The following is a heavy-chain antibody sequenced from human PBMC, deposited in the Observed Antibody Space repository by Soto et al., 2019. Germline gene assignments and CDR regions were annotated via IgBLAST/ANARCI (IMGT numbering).Heavy chain of an antibody. CDR3: AKDVRGQQLVPDGMDV. D-gene: IGHD6-13*01. V-gene: IGHV3-23*01. CDR1: GFTFSSYA. CDR2: ISGSGFNT. Sequence: GGSLRLSCAASGFTFSSYAMTWVRQAPGKGLEWVSAISGSGFNTYYGGSVKGRFTISRDNSKNTLNLQMNSLRAEDSAVYYCAKDVRGQQLVPDGMDVWGQGTTVTVSS. J-gene: IGHJ6*02.